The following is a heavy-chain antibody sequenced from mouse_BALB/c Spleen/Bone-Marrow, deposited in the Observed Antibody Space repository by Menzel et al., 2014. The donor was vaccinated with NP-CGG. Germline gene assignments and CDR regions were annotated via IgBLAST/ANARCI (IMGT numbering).Heavy chain of an antibody. CDR2: IRNKANGYTT. V-gene: IGHV7-3*02. CDR1: GFTFTDHY. D-gene: IGHD2-1*01. J-gene: IGHJ2*01. CDR3: ARDYLYYFDY. Sequence: EVKPMESGGGLVQPGGFLRLSCATSGFTFTDHYMSWVRQPPGKALEWLGFIRNKANGYTTEYSASVKGRFTISRDNSQSIVYLQMNTLRAEDSATYYCARDYLYYFDYWGQGTTLTVSS.